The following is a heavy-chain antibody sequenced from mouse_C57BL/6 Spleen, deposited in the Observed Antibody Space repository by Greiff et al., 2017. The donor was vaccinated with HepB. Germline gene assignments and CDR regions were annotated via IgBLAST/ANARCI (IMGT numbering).Heavy chain of an antibody. J-gene: IGHJ2*01. CDR3: TRSIYYGNQYYFDY. CDR1: GYTFTDYE. CDR2: IDPETGGT. V-gene: IGHV1-15*01. Sequence: QVQLQQSGAELVWPGASVTLSCKASGYTFTDYEMHWVKQTPVHGLEWIGAIDPETGGTAYNQKFKGKAILTADKSSSTAYMELRSLTSEDSAVYYCTRSIYYGNQYYFDYWGQGTTLTVSS. D-gene: IGHD2-1*01.